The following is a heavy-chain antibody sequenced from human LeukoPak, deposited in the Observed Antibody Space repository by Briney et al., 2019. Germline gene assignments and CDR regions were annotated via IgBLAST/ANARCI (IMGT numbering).Heavy chain of an antibody. CDR1: GSTFSSYA. V-gene: IGHV3-23*01. Sequence: GGSLRLSCAASGSTFSSYAMSWVRQAPGKGLEWVSAISGSGGSTYYADSVKGRFTISRDNSKNTLYLQMNSLRAEDTAVYYCAKAIVATRSSYSSDYWGQGTLVTVSS. D-gene: IGHD5-12*01. CDR2: ISGSGGST. CDR3: AKAIVATRSSYSSDY. J-gene: IGHJ4*02.